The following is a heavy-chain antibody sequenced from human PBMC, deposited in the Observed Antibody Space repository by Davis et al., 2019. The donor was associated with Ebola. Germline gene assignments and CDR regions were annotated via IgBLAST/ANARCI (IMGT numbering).Heavy chain of an antibody. CDR3: ATDRNCDFDY. J-gene: IGHJ4*02. V-gene: IGHV3-48*02. CDR1: GFTFSAYS. D-gene: IGHD1-14*01. Sequence: GESLKISCAASGFTFSAYSMNWVRQAPGKGLEWVSYISDSSTTIYYADSVKGRFTISRDNAKNSLYLQMNSLRDEDTAVYYCATDRNCDFDYWGQGTLVTVSS. CDR2: ISDSSTTI.